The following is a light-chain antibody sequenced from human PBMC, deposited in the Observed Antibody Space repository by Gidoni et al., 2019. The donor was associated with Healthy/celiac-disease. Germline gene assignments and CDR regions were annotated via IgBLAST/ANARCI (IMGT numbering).Light chain of an antibody. CDR1: QSISSW. CDR3: QQYNSYRT. J-gene: IGKJ1*01. V-gene: IGKV1-5*03. Sequence: DIQMTQSPSTLSASVGDRVTITCRASQSISSWLAWYQQKPGKAPKLLIYKASSLESGVPSRFSGSGSGTEFTLTISSLQPDDFATYYCQQYNSYRTFGQXTKVE. CDR2: KAS.